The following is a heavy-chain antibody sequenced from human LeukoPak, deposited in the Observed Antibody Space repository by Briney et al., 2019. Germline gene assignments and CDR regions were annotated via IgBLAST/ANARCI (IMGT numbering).Heavy chain of an antibody. CDR1: GGSFSGYY. J-gene: IGHJ4*02. CDR3: ARQYSSSWYRAAFDY. D-gene: IGHD6-13*01. Sequence: SETLSLTCAVYGGSFSGYYWSWIRQPPGKGLEWIGEINHSGSTNYNPSLKSRVTISVDTSKNQFSLKLSSVTAADTAVYYCARQYSSSWYRAAFDYWGQGTLVTVSS. V-gene: IGHV4-34*01. CDR2: INHSGST.